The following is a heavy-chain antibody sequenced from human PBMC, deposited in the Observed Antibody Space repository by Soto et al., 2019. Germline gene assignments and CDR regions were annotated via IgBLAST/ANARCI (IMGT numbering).Heavy chain of an antibody. Sequence: SETLSLTCSVSGGSISSSSYYWGWVRQPPGKGLEWIGSIYYSGSTYYNPSLKSRVTISVDTSKNQFFLKLSSVTAADTAVYYCARIIMVRGVSKDYYFDFWGQGTLVTVSS. CDR3: ARIIMVRGVSKDYYFDF. J-gene: IGHJ4*02. D-gene: IGHD3-10*01. CDR2: IYYSGST. V-gene: IGHV4-39*01. CDR1: GGSISSSSYY.